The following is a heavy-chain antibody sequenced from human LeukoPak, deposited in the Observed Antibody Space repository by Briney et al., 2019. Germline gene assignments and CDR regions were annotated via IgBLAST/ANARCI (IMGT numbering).Heavy chain of an antibody. Sequence: GGSLRLSCAASGFTFSSYWMHWVRQAPGKGLVWVSRIKTDGSSTSYADSVKGRFTISRDNAKNTLYLQMNSLRAEDTAVYYGARKRDGAYDFDYWGQGTLVTVSS. CDR2: IKTDGSST. D-gene: IGHD5-24*01. J-gene: IGHJ4*02. V-gene: IGHV3-74*01. CDR3: ARKRDGAYDFDY. CDR1: GFTFSSYW.